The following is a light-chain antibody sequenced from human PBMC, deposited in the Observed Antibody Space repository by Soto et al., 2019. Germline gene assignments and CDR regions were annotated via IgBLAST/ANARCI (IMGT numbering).Light chain of an antibody. Sequence: DIQLTQSPSSLSASVGDRVTITCQASQDIKNFLNWYQQKPGKAPKLLIYDGSSLETGVPSRFSGSGSGTDFTLTISSLQPEDFATYYCQQSYSTPPLTFGGGTKVEIK. CDR3: QQSYSTPPLT. V-gene: IGKV1-39*01. CDR2: DGS. CDR1: QDIKNF. J-gene: IGKJ4*01.